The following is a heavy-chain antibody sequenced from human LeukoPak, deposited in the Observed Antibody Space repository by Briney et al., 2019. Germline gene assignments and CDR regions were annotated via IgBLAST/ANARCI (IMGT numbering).Heavy chain of an antibody. Sequence: PGGSLRLSCAASGFIFGDFAMSWVRQAPGKGLEWVSDINWNGGRTSYADSVKGRFIISRDNTKKSLYLHMKSLRAGDTALYYRARHLRPQLVGATTEAPFGYWGQGTLVIVSS. J-gene: IGHJ4*02. CDR1: GFIFGDFA. CDR3: ARHLRPQLVGATTEAPFGY. CDR2: INWNGGRT. V-gene: IGHV3-20*04. D-gene: IGHD1-26*01.